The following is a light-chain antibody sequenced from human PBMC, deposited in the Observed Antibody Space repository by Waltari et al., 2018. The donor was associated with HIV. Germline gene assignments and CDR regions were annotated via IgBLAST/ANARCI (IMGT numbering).Light chain of an antibody. V-gene: IGLV2-14*03. CDR1: DSAFGLYNF. CDR2: DVD. CDR3: ASFTGDDTLL. Sequence: SAVTPPASVSGLPGQSLPISCPGGDSAFGLYNFFSWYQQHPGRVPRLILYDVDSRAPGISDRFSGSRSGPTASLNISRLRAEDEADYYCASFTGDDTLLFGGGTKVTVL. J-gene: IGLJ3*02.